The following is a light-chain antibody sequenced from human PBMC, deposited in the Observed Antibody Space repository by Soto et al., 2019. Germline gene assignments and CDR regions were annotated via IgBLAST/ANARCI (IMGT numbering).Light chain of an antibody. V-gene: IGLV1-47*01. Sequence: QSVLTQPPSASGTPGQMVTISCSGSSSNIGSNYVYWYQQLPGTAPKLLIYRNNQRPSGVPDRFSGPKSGTSASLAISGLRSEDEADYYCAAWDDSLSALYVFGTGTKVTV. CDR1: SSNIGSNY. CDR2: RNN. CDR3: AAWDDSLSALYV. J-gene: IGLJ1*01.